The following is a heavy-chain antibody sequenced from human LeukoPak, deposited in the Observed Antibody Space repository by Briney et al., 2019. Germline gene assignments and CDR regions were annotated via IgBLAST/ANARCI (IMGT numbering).Heavy chain of an antibody. D-gene: IGHD1-26*01. CDR3: ARRVGATGFEY. Sequence: GGSLRLSCAAPGVTFSSYEMSWVRQAPGKGLEWVSYITSGGGGIDYADSVKGRFTISRDNARNSLYLQMNSLRVEDTAIYYCARRVGATGFEYWGQGTLVTVSS. V-gene: IGHV3-48*03. J-gene: IGHJ4*02. CDR2: ITSGGGGI. CDR1: GVTFSSYE.